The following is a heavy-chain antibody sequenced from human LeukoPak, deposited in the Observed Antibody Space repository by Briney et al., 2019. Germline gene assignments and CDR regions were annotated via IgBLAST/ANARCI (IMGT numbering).Heavy chain of an antibody. D-gene: IGHD6-13*01. CDR1: GFTFSDYY. CDR2: ISSSGSTI. V-gene: IGHV3-11*04. J-gene: IGHJ4*02. CDR3: PRDFWGQQLVEPFDY. Sequence: PGGSLRLSCAASGFTFSDYYMSWIRQAPGKGLEWVSYISSSGSTIYYADSVKGRFTISRGNAKNSLYLQMNGLRAEDTAVYYCPRDFWGQQLVEPFDYWGQGTLVTVSS.